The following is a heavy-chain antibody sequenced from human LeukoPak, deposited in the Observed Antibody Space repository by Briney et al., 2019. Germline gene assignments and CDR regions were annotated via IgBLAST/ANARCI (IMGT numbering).Heavy chain of an antibody. CDR2: INPNSGGT. V-gene: IGHV1-2*02. CDR3: ARGSLLRYFDWLLLVY. CDR1: GYTFTGYY. J-gene: IGHJ4*02. D-gene: IGHD3-9*01. Sequence: ASVKVSCKASGYTFTGYYMHWVRQAPGQGLEWMGWINPNSGGTNYAQKFQGRVTMTRDTSISTAYMELSRLRSDDTAVYYCARGSLLRYFDWLLLVYWGQGTLVTVSS.